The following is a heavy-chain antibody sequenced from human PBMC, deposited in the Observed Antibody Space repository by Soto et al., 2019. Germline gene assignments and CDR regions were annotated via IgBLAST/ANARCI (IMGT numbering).Heavy chain of an antibody. Sequence: GSLGLFCAASGFTFSSYAMSGVRQAPGKGLEWVSAISGSGGSTYYADSVKGRFTISRDNSKNTLYLQMNSLRAEDTAVYYCAKDHQEWPHWGQGTLVTVSS. CDR1: GFTFSSYA. J-gene: IGHJ4*02. CDR3: AKDHQEWPH. D-gene: IGHD3-3*01. CDR2: ISGSGGST. V-gene: IGHV3-23*01.